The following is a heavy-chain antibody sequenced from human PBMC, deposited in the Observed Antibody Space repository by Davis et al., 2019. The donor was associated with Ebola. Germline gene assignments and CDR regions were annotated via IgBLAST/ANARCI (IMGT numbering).Heavy chain of an antibody. D-gene: IGHD2-2*02. J-gene: IGHJ6*02. CDR3: ARLDCTSSSCYTGNYYYYYGADV. V-gene: IGHV3-33*08. Sequence: GESLKISCAASGFTVSSNYMSWVRQAPGKGLEWVAVIWYDGSNKYYADSVKGRFTISRDNSKNTLYLQMNSLRAEDTAVYYCARLDCTSSSCYTGNYYYYYGADVWGQGTTVTVSS. CDR2: IWYDGSNK. CDR1: GFTVSSNY.